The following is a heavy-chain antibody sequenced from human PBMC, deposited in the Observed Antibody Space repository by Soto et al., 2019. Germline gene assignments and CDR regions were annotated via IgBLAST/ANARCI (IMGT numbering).Heavy chain of an antibody. V-gene: IGHV2-5*01. D-gene: IGHD6-13*01. CDR2: IHRNDDK. CDR1: SGVG. J-gene: IGHJ4*02. Sequence: SGVGVGWIRQPQGKALERLAHIHRNDDKRYSPSLKSRLTITKDTSKNQVVLTVTNMDPVDTATYYCAHPPEGIAASFSDSSGQGTLVTVP. CDR3: AHPPEGIAASFSDS.